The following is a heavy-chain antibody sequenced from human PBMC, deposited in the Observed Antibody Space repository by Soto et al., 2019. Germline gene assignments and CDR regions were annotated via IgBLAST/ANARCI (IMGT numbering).Heavy chain of an antibody. CDR1: GFTVSSIY. Sequence: PGGSLRLSCAASGFTVSSIYMSWVRQAPGKGLEWVSVIYSGGSTYYADSVKGRFTISRDNSKNTLYLQMNSLRAEDTAVYYCARYISSSWYQTAYYYCYYMDVWGKGTTVTVSS. D-gene: IGHD6-13*01. V-gene: IGHV3-66*01. CDR3: ARYISSSWYQTAYYYCYYMDV. J-gene: IGHJ6*03. CDR2: IYSGGST.